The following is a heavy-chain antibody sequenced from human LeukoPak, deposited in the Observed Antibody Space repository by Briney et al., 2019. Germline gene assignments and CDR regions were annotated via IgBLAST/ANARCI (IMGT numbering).Heavy chain of an antibody. Sequence: GASVKVSCKASGYTFTSYAISWVRQAPGQGLEWMGGIIPIFGTANYAQKFQGRVTITADESTSTAYMELSSLRSEDTAVYYCARGGVDSRRLYYFDYWGQGTLVTVSS. V-gene: IGHV1-69*13. CDR3: ARGGVDSRRLYYFDY. CDR1: GYTFTSYA. D-gene: IGHD6-13*01. CDR2: IIPIFGTA. J-gene: IGHJ4*02.